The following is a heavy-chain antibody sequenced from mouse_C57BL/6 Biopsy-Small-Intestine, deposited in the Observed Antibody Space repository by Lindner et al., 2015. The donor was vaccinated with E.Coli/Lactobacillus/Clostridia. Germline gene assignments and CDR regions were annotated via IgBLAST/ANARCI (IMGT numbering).Heavy chain of an antibody. CDR2: INPSSGYT. J-gene: IGHJ2*01. CDR3: ARESYSSLYYFDY. D-gene: IGHD1-1*01. Sequence: VQLQESGAELAKPGASVKLSCKASGYTFTSYWMHWLKQRPGQGLEWIGYINPSSGYTKYNQKFKDKATLTADKSSSTAYMQLSSLTYEDSAVYYCARESYSSLYYFDYWGQGTTLTVSS. V-gene: IGHV1-7*01. CDR1: GYTFTSYW.